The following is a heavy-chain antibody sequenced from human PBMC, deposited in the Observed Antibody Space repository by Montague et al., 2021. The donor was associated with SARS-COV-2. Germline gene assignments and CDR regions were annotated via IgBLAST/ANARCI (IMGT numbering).Heavy chain of an antibody. Sequence: PALVKPTQTLTLTCTFSGFSLSTSGMCVSWIRQPPGKALEWLARIDWDDDKYYSTSLKTRLTISKDTSKNQVVLTMTNMDPVDTATYYCARRTYDILTGYDYGMDVRGQGTRSPSP. J-gene: IGHJ6*02. CDR2: IDWDDDK. D-gene: IGHD3-9*01. V-gene: IGHV2-70*11. CDR3: ARRTYDILTGYDYGMDV. CDR1: GFSLSTSGMC.